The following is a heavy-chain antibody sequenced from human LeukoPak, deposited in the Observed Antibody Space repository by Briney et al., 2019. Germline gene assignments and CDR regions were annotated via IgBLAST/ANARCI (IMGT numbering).Heavy chain of an antibody. CDR3: ARDLGAQLDQENWFDP. Sequence: SETLSLTCTVSGGSISSHYWSWIRQPPGKGLEWIGYIYYSGSTNYNPSLKSRVTISVDTSKNQFSLKLSSVTAADTAVYYCARDLGAQLDQENWFDPWGQGTLITVSS. CDR1: GGSISSHY. CDR2: IYYSGST. V-gene: IGHV4-59*11. D-gene: IGHD6-6*01. J-gene: IGHJ5*02.